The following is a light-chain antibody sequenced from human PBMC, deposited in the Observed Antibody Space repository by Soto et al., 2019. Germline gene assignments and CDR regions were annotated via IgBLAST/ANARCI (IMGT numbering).Light chain of an antibody. CDR1: SSDVGGYNY. V-gene: IGLV2-14*01. CDR3: SSYTSSSPYV. Sequence: QSALTQPASVSGSPGQSITISCTGTSSDVGGYNYVSWYQQHPGKAPKLMIYDVSNRPSGVSNRFSGSKSGNTASLTISGLQAEDEADYSCSSYTSSSPYVFGTGTKVTVL. J-gene: IGLJ1*01. CDR2: DVS.